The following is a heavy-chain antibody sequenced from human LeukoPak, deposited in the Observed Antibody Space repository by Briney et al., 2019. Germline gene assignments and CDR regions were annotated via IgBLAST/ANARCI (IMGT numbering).Heavy chain of an antibody. J-gene: IGHJ4*02. CDR1: GGSFSGYY. CDR2: ISHSGST. Sequence: SSETLSLTCAVYGGSFSGYYCHWIRQPPGKGLEWIGEISHSGSTKYYPPLKSRVTISVDTSKNQFSLELSSATAADTAVYYCFLWDTVVSRDYWGQGTLVTVSS. CDR3: FLWDTVVSRDY. V-gene: IGHV4-34*01. D-gene: IGHD4-23*01.